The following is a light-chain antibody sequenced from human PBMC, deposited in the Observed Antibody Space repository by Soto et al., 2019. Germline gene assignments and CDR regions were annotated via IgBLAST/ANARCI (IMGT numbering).Light chain of an antibody. CDR3: TSWKTSTTMI. J-gene: IGLJ2*01. V-gene: IGLV2-14*03. Sequence: QSALTQPASVSGSPGQSITISCTGTRSDIGAYNFVSWYQQHPGEVPKLILYDVNVRPSGVSNRSSGSKSGNTASLTISGLQAEDEADYYCTSWKTSTTMIFGGGTKVTVL. CDR2: DVN. CDR1: RSDIGAYNF.